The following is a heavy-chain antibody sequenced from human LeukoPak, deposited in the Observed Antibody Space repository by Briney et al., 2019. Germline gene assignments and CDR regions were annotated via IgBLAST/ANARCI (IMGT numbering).Heavy chain of an antibody. V-gene: IGHV1-2*02. Sequence: ASVKVSCKASGYTSTGYYMHWVRQAPGQGLEWMGWINPNSGGTNYAQKFQGRVTMTRDTSISTAYMELSRLRSDDTAVYYCARGGVVVVAATFYYYYGMDVWGQGTTVTVSS. CDR3: ARGGVVVVAATFYYYYGMDV. CDR2: INPNSGGT. J-gene: IGHJ6*02. D-gene: IGHD2-15*01. CDR1: GYTSTGYY.